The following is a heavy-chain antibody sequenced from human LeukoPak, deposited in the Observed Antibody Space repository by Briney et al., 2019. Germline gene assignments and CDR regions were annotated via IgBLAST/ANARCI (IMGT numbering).Heavy chain of an antibody. CDR2: IYHSGST. CDR3: ARGRLAAAGTPIDY. CDR1: GGSISSSNW. V-gene: IGHV4-4*02. Sequence: SGTLSLTCAVSGGSISSSNWWSWVRPPPGKGLEWIGEIYHSGSTNYNPSLKSRVTISVDKSKNQFSLKLSSVTAADTAVYYCARGRLAAAGTPIDYWGQGTLVTVSS. D-gene: IGHD6-13*01. J-gene: IGHJ4*02.